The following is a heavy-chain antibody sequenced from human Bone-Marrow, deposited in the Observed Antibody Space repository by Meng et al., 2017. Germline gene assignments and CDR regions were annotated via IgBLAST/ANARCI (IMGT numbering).Heavy chain of an antibody. CDR2: INEDGRRI. J-gene: IGHJ4*02. V-gene: IGHV3-7*01. CDR1: GFTFSSYS. Sequence: GESLKISCAASGFTFSSYSMNWVRQAPGKGLEWVANINEDGRRINCVDSVKGRFTISRDNAKNSLYLQMNSLRAEDTAVYYCARDVSRSLEDYWGQGTLVTVSS. CDR3: ARDVSRSLEDY.